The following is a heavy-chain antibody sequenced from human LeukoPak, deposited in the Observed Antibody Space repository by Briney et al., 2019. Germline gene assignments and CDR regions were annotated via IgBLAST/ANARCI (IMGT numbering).Heavy chain of an antibody. D-gene: IGHD3-10*01. CDR2: SSNSRSTK. Sequence: GGSLRLSCAASGFILSTEMNWVRQAPGKGLEWVSFSSNSRSTKYYADSVKGRFTISSDNAKNSLYLQMNSLRAEDTAVYYCASPGLVRGVPLHYWGQGTLVTVSS. V-gene: IGHV3-48*03. CDR3: ASPGLVRGVPLHY. J-gene: IGHJ4*02. CDR1: GFILSTE.